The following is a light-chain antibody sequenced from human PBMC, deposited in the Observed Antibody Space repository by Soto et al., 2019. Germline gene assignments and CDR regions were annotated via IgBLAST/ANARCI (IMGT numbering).Light chain of an antibody. V-gene: IGLV1-44*01. Sequence: QSVLTQPPSASGTPGQRVTISCSGSSSNIGSNTVNWYQHLPGTAPKLLIYSNNRRPSGVPDRFSGSKSGTSASLAISGLQSEDEADYYCATWDDSLNVYVVFGGGTKLTVL. CDR2: SNN. J-gene: IGLJ2*01. CDR1: SSNIGSNT. CDR3: ATWDDSLNVYVV.